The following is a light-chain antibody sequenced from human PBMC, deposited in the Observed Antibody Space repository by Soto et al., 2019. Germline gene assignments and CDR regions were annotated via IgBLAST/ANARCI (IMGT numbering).Light chain of an antibody. CDR2: EVT. Sequence: QSALTQPASVSGSPGQSITISCTGTSRDVGGYNYVSWYQQHPDKAPKLLIYEVTNRHSGVSNRFSGSKSGNTASLTIYGLQAEDEADYYCSSYTNSGSVFGGVTKLTVL. CDR3: SSYTNSGSV. J-gene: IGLJ2*01. V-gene: IGLV2-14*01. CDR1: SRDVGGYNY.